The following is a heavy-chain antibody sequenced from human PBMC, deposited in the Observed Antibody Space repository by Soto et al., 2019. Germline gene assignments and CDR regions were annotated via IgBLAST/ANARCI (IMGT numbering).Heavy chain of an antibody. CDR1: GFTFSNYC. CDR3: ARVRYCSHNSCYSWFDY. CDR2: ISSDGSST. J-gene: IGHJ4*02. D-gene: IGHD2-15*01. Sequence: SLRLSCVASGFTFSNYCMHWVRQAPGKGLEWVSRISSDGSSTTYADSVKGRFTISRDNAENSLHLQMNSLRAEDTAVYYCARVRYCSHNSCYSWFDYWGQGTLVTVSS. V-gene: IGHV3-74*01.